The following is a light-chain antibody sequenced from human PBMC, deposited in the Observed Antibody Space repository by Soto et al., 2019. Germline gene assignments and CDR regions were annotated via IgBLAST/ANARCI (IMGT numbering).Light chain of an antibody. CDR1: ENISSW. Sequence: DIQRTQSPSSVSASVGDRVTITCRASENISSWLAWYQQKPGKPPKLLIYAASNLQSGVPSRFSGSGSGTDFTLTISSLQPEDFATYYCEQVNSFPLTYGQGTRLEIK. CDR2: AAS. J-gene: IGKJ5*01. V-gene: IGKV1-12*01. CDR3: EQVNSFPLT.